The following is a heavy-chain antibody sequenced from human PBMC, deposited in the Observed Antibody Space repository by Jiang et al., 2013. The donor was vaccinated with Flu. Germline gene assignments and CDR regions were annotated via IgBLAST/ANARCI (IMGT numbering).Heavy chain of an antibody. J-gene: IGHJ4*02. CDR3: ARPAISGSSGINYFFDY. Sequence: KGRFTISRDNSKNTLYLQMNSLRAEDTAVYYCARPAISGSSGINYFFDYWGQGTLVTVSS. V-gene: IGHV3-30*01. D-gene: IGHD6-19*01.